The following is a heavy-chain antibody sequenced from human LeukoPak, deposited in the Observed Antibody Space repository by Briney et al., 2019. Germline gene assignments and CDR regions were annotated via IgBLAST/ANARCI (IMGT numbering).Heavy chain of an antibody. D-gene: IGHD3-10*01. CDR2: IWYDGSTK. CDR3: VRDYRTGSYYPET. J-gene: IGHJ5*02. CDR1: GFTFSNYG. V-gene: IGHV3-33*01. Sequence: GGSLRLSCGASGFTFSNYGIHWVRQAPGKEMEWVAVIWYDGSTKYYGDSVRGRFTISRDNSKNTVYLQMSGLRAEDTAVYYCVRDYRTGSYYPETWGQGTLVTVSS.